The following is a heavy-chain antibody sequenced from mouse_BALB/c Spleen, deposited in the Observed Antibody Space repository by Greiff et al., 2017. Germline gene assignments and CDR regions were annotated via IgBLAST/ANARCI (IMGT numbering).Heavy chain of an antibody. D-gene: IGHD2-13*01. CDR1: GYTFTSYW. CDR3: ARGVTYVDY. CDR2: IYPGDGDT. J-gene: IGHJ2*01. Sequence: QVQLQQSGAELARPGASVKLSCKASGYTFTSYWMQWVKQRPGQGLEWIGAIYPGDGDTRYTQKFKGKATLTADKSSSTAYMQLSSLASEDSAVYYCARGVTYVDYWGQGTTLTVSS. V-gene: IGHV1-87*01.